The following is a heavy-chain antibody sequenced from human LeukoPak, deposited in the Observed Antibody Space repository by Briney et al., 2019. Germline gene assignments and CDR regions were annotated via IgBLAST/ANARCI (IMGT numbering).Heavy chain of an antibody. CDR1: GGPINNYY. J-gene: IGHJ3*02. CDR3: ARGRYCSADICSGGDAFDI. D-gene: IGHD2-15*01. CDR2: IYTRGST. Sequence: SETLSLTCTVSGGPINNYYWSWIRQPAGKGLEWIGRIYTRGSTNYNPSLKSRVTMSVDTSKNQFSLKLSSVTAADTAVYYCARGRYCSADICSGGDAFDIWGQGTMVSVSS. V-gene: IGHV4-4*07.